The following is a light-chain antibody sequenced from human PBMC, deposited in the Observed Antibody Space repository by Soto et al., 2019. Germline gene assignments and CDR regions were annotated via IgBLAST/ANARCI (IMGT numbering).Light chain of an antibody. CDR1: SSDVGGYNC. CDR2: EVS. J-gene: IGLJ1*01. V-gene: IGLV2-8*01. CDR3: SSYAGSTPYV. Sequence: QSALTQPPSASGSPGQSVTISCTGTSSDVGGYNCVSWYQQHPGKAPKLMIYEVSKRPSGVPDRFSGSKSGNTASLTVSGLQAEDEADYYCSSYAGSTPYVFGTGTKVTVL.